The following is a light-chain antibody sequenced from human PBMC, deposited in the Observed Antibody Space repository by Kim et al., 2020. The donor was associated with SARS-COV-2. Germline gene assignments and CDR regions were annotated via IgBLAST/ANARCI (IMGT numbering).Light chain of an antibody. CDR1: STDIGGYNY. V-gene: IGLV2-14*03. CDR2: DVS. J-gene: IGLJ2*01. Sequence: QSALTQPASVSGSPGQSISISCTGTSTDIGGYNYVFWYQQRPGKAPKLIIYDVSKRPSGVSSRFSGFKSDNTASLTISGLQAEDEGSYHCSSYTASSTVVFGGGTQLTVL. CDR3: SSYTASSTVV.